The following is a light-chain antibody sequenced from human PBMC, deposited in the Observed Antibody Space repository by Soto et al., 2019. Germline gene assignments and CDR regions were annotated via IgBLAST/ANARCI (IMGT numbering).Light chain of an antibody. V-gene: IGKV3-15*01. J-gene: IGKJ1*01. CDR3: QQYNRSPRT. CDR1: QSVSSY. Sequence: EIVITQSPATLSESPGERATLACIASQSVSSYLAWYQQKPGQPPKLLIYAASTRATGIPARFSGSGSGTEFTLTISSLQPEDFAAYYCQQYNRSPRTFGQGTKVDIK. CDR2: AAS.